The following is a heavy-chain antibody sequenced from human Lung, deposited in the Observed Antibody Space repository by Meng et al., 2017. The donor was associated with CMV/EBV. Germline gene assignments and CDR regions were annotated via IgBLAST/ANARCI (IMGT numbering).Heavy chain of an antibody. CDR1: GFTFSNFW. CDR2: IEENGSGV. J-gene: IGHJ5*02. V-gene: IGHV3-7*01. CDR3: YMGHYSGA. Sequence: GGSLRLFCAASGFTFSNFWLNWVRQAPGKVLGWVANIEENGSGVYYVDSVKGRFTISRDNARDAMYLQMDSLRVEDTAVYYCYMGHYSGAWGQGTLVTVSS. D-gene: IGHD1-26*01.